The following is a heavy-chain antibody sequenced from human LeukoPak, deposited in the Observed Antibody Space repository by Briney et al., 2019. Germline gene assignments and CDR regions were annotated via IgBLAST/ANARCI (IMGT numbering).Heavy chain of an antibody. CDR3: ARDLDYYDSSGYIDY. V-gene: IGHV3-7*01. Sequence: GGSLRLSCAASGFTFSSYWMSWVRQAPGKGLEWVANIKQDGSEKYYVDSVKGRFTISRDNAKNSLYLQMNSLRAEDTAVYYCARDLDYYDSSGYIDYWGQGTLVTVSS. J-gene: IGHJ4*02. D-gene: IGHD3-22*01. CDR2: IKQDGSEK. CDR1: GFTFSSYW.